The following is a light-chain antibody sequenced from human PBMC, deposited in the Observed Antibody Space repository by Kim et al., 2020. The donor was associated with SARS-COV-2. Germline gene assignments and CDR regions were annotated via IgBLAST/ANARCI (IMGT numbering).Light chain of an antibody. V-gene: IGLV2-23*02. J-gene: IGLJ3*02. Sequence: QSALTQPASLSGSPGQSVTISCSGTINDLGTYALISWYQQYPSKAPRLIIFDISQRPSGISGRFSGSKSGNTASLTISPLEPDDEADYFCCSFTSGISWVFGGGTQLTVL. CDR1: INDLGTYAL. CDR3: CSFTSGISWV. CDR2: DIS.